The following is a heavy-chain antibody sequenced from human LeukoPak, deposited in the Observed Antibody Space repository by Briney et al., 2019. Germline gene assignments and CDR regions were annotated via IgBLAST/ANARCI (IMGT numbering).Heavy chain of an antibody. J-gene: IGHJ5*02. CDR1: GYTFTSYA. CDR2: INAGNGNT. V-gene: IGHV1-3*03. Sequence: ASVKVSCNASGYTFTSYAMHSVRQAPGQRLEWMGWINAGNGNTKYSQEFQGRVTITRDTSASTAYMELSRLRSQDMAVYYCAREVGKHGYSYGYNWFDPWGQGTLVTVSS. CDR3: AREVGKHGYSYGYNWFDP. D-gene: IGHD5-18*01.